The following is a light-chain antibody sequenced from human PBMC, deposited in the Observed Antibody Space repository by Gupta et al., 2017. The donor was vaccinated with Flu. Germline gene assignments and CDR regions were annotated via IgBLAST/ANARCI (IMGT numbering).Light chain of an antibody. V-gene: IGLV2-23*02. Sequence: HSALTQPASVSGSPGQSITISCTGDYTNLGTYDLVSWYQQITGKAPRVLIFEVSRQASGVSNRFSGSKSGNTASLTISGLQPDDEADYYCYSYQGRNDWVFGGGTRVTV. CDR2: EVS. J-gene: IGLJ3*02. CDR1: YTNLGTYDL. CDR3: YSYQGRNDWV.